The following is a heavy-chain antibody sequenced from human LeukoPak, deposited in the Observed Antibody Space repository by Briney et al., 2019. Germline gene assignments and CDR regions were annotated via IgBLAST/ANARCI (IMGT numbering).Heavy chain of an antibody. CDR3: ARDNTYYYDY. CDR2: IYSGGST. J-gene: IGHJ4*02. V-gene: IGHV3-53*01. Sequence: PGGFLRLSCAAAGITVSSNNLSWVRQAPWKGLEWVSVIYSGGSTYYADSVKGRFTISRDNSKNTLYLQMSSLRAEDTAVYYCARDNTYYYDYWGQGTLVTVSS. D-gene: IGHD2/OR15-2a*01. CDR1: GITVSSNN.